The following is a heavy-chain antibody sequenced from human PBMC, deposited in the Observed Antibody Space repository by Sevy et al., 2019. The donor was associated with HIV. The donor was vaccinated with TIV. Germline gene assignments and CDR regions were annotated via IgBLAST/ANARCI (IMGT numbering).Heavy chain of an antibody. CDR1: GGTFSSYA. CDR2: IIPIFRTA. Sequence: ASVKVSCKASGGTFSSYAISWVRQAPGQGLEWMGGIIPIFRTANYAQKFQGRVTITADKSTSTAFMELSSLRSEDTAVYYCAAGSLPPRTYYYYYMDVWGKGTTVTVSS. D-gene: IGHD3-22*01. J-gene: IGHJ6*03. CDR3: AAGSLPPRTYYYYYMDV. V-gene: IGHV1-69*06.